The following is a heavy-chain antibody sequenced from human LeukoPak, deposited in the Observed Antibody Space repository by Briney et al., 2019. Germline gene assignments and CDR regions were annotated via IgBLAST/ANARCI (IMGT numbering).Heavy chain of an antibody. CDR3: ARDSGSYGYWWFDP. CDR1: GGTFSSYA. D-gene: IGHD5-18*01. CDR2: IIPIFGTA. Sequence: SVKVSCKASGGTFSSYAISWVRQAPGQGLEWMGGIIPIFGTANYAQKCQGRVTITADESTSTAYMELSSLRSEDTAVYYCARDSGSYGYWWFDPWGQGTLVTVSS. V-gene: IGHV1-69*13. J-gene: IGHJ5*02.